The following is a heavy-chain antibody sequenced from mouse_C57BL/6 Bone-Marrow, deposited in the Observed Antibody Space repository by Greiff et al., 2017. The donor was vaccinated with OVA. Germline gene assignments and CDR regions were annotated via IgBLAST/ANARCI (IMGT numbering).Heavy chain of an antibody. CDR1: GFSLTSYG. V-gene: IGHV2-4*01. D-gene: IGHD2-2*01. Sequence: QVQLQQSGPGLVQPSQSLSITCTVSGFSLTSYGVHWVRQPPGKGLEWLGVIWSGGSTDYNAAFISRLSISKDNSKSQVFFKMNRLQADDTAIYYCAKGDLLWLRRKAMDYWGQGTSVTVSS. J-gene: IGHJ4*01. CDR3: AKGDLLWLRRKAMDY. CDR2: IWSGGST.